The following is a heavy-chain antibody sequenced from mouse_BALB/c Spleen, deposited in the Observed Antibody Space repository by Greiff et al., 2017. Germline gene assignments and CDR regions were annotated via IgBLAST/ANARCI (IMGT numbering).Heavy chain of an antibody. D-gene: IGHD1-1*01. CDR1: GYSITSGYS. Sequence: EVKLMESGPDLVKPSQSLSLTCTVTGYSITSGYSWHWIRQFPGNKLEWMGYIHYSGSTNYNPSLKSRISITRDTSKNQFFLQLNSVTTEDTATYYCARRLITTASWYFDVWGAGTTVTVSS. CDR3: ARRLITTASWYFDV. V-gene: IGHV3-1*02. J-gene: IGHJ1*01. CDR2: IHYSGST.